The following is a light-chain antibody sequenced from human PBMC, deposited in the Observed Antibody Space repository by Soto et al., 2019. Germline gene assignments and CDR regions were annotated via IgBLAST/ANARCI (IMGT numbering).Light chain of an antibody. CDR1: NIGSKS. V-gene: IGLV3-21*04. Sequence: SYELTQPPSVSVAPGKTARITCGGNNIGSKSVHWYQQKPGQAPVLVIYYDSDRPSGIPERFSGSNSGNTATLTISRVEAGDEADYYCRMWDSSSDHVVFGGGTKVTVL. CDR2: YDS. CDR3: RMWDSSSDHVV. J-gene: IGLJ2*01.